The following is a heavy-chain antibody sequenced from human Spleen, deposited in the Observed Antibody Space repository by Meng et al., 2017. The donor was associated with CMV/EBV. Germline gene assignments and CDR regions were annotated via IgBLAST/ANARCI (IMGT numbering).Heavy chain of an antibody. Sequence: GESLKISCAASGLTFSDYAMNWVRQAPGKGLEWVSHITNSGTTIYYADSVKGRFTVSRDNANDSLYLQMNSLRAEDTAVYYCARDDHRNYDFWSGDPNYYGMDVWGQGTTVTVSS. D-gene: IGHD3-3*01. CDR2: ITNSGTTI. CDR3: ARDDHRNYDFWSGDPNYYGMDV. CDR1: GLTFSDYA. J-gene: IGHJ6*02. V-gene: IGHV3-11*04.